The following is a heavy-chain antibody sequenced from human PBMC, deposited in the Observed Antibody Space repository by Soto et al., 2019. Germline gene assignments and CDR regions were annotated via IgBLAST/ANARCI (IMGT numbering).Heavy chain of an antibody. Sequence: SVKVSCKASGGTFSSHGISWVRQAPGQGLEWMGGIIPIFGTANYAQKFQGRVTITADESTSTAYMELSSLKSEDTAVYYCARESWSGSYFDWFDPWGQGTLVTVSS. V-gene: IGHV1-69*13. CDR3: ARESWSGSYFDWFDP. CDR1: GGTFSSHG. J-gene: IGHJ5*02. CDR2: IIPIFGTA. D-gene: IGHD1-26*01.